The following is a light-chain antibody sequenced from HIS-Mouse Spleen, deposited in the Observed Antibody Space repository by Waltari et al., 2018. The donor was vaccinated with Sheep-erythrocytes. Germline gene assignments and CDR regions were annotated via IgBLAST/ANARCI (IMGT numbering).Light chain of an antibody. CDR2: RNN. Sequence: QSVLTQPPSASGTPGQRVTISCSGSRSNIGSNYVYWYQQLPGTAPKLLISRNNQRPSGVPDRFSGSKSGTSASLAISGLRSEDEADYYCAAWDDSLSGNWVFGGGTKLTVL. CDR3: AAWDDSLSGNWV. CDR1: RSNIGSNY. V-gene: IGLV1-47*01. J-gene: IGLJ3*02.